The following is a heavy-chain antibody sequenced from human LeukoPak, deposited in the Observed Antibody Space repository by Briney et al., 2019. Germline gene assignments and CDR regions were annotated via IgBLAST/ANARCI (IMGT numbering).Heavy chain of an antibody. CDR2: IWYDGSNK. V-gene: IGHV3-33*01. J-gene: IGHJ3*02. D-gene: IGHD2-15*01. Sequence: GGSLRLSCVASGFTFSSYGMYWVRQAPGKGLEWVAVIWYDGSNKYYADSVKGRFTISRDNSKNTLYLQMNSLRAEDTAVYYCARVLCSGGTCLGAFDIWGQGTMVTVSS. CDR3: ARVLCSGGTCLGAFDI. CDR1: GFTFSSYG.